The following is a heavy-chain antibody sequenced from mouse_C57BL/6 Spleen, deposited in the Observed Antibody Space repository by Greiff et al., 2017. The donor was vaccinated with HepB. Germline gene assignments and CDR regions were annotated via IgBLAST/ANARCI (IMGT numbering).Heavy chain of an antibody. D-gene: IGHD2-4*01. CDR1: GYAFSSSW. V-gene: IGHV1-82*01. Sequence: VQLQQSGPELVKPGASVKISCKASGYAFSSSWMNWVKQRPGKGLEWIGRIYPGDGDTNYNGKFKGKATLTADKSSSTAYMQLSSLTSEDSAVYFCARPNYDSFYYAMDYWGQGTSVTVSS. CDR3: ARPNYDSFYYAMDY. J-gene: IGHJ4*01. CDR2: IYPGDGDT.